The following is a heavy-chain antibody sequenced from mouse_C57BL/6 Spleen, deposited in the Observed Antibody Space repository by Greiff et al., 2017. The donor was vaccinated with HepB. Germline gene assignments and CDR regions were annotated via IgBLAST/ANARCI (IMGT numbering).Heavy chain of an antibody. CDR2: IDPEDGDT. CDR1: GFNIKDYY. Sequence: VQLKESGAELVRPGASVKLSCTASGFNIKDYYMHWVKQRPEQGLEWIGRIDPEDGDTEYAPKFQGKATMTADTSSNTAYLQLSSLTSEDTAVYYCTTPYYGSSYVGYFDVWGTGTTVTVSS. D-gene: IGHD1-1*01. V-gene: IGHV14-1*01. J-gene: IGHJ1*03. CDR3: TTPYYGSSYVGYFDV.